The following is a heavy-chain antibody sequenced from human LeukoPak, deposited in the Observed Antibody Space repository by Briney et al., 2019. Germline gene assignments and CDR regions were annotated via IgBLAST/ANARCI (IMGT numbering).Heavy chain of an antibody. CDR2: VYYSGST. Sequence: SETLSLTCTVSGGSISSYYWSWIRQPPGKGLEWIGFVYYSGSTNYNPSLKGRVTMSIDTSKNQFSLTLSSVTAADTAVYYCATTIGDYDILTGYYYYFDYWGQGTLVTVSS. CDR1: GGSISSYY. V-gene: IGHV4-59*01. D-gene: IGHD3-9*01. J-gene: IGHJ4*02. CDR3: ATTIGDYDILTGYYYYFDY.